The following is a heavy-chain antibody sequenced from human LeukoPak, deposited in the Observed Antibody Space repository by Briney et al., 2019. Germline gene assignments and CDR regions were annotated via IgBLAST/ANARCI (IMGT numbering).Heavy chain of an antibody. CDR1: GFTFSSYG. Sequence: GRSLRLSCAASGFTFSSYGMHWVRQAPGKGLEWVAVIWYDGSNKYYADSVKGRFTISRDNSKNTLYLQMNSLRAEDTAVFYCARPMYYYDSSGASFDYWGQGTLVTVSS. J-gene: IGHJ4*02. V-gene: IGHV3-33*01. D-gene: IGHD3-22*01. CDR2: IWYDGSNK. CDR3: ARPMYYYDSSGASFDY.